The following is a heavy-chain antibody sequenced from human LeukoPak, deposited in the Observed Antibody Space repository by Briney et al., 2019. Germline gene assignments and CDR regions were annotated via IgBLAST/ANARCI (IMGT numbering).Heavy chain of an antibody. V-gene: IGHV1-18*01. CDR2: ISAYNGNT. CDR3: ARYFDWLLPPHFDY. CDR1: GYTFTSYG. Sequence: ASVKVSCKASGYTFTSYGISWVRQAPGQGLEWMGWISAYNGNTNYAQKLQGRVTMTTDTSTSTAYMELRSLRSDDTAVYYCARYFDWLLPPHFDYWGQGTLVTVSS. J-gene: IGHJ4*02. D-gene: IGHD3-9*01.